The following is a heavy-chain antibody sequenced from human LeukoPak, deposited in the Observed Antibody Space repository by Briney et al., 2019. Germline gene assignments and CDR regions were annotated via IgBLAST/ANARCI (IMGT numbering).Heavy chain of an antibody. Sequence: GASVKVSCKASGYTSTSYAMHWVRQAPGQRLEWMGWINAGNGNTKYSQKFQGRVTITRDTSASTAYMELSSLRSEDTAVYYCARGGMPAGWFDPWGQGTLVTVSS. D-gene: IGHD2-2*01. CDR3: ARGGMPAGWFDP. V-gene: IGHV1-3*01. J-gene: IGHJ5*02. CDR2: INAGNGNT. CDR1: GYTSTSYA.